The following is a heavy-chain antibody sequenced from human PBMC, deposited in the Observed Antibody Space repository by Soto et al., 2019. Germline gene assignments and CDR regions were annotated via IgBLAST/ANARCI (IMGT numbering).Heavy chain of an antibody. Sequence: GGSLRLSCAATGFSFSVSYMTWVRQAPGKGLEWVATIKEDGSEKYYADSVRGRFTISKDNAERSLWLQMSSLRAEDTAVYYCASLGSGDYGGYVGSDYWGQGTLVTVSS. J-gene: IGHJ4*02. V-gene: IGHV3-7*05. CDR1: GFSFSVSY. D-gene: IGHD5-12*01. CDR2: IKEDGSEK. CDR3: ASLGSGDYGGYVGSDY.